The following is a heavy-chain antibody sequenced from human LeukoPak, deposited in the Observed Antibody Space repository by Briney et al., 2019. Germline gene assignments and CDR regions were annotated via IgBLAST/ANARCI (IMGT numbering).Heavy chain of an antibody. CDR1: GFTFDDYG. D-gene: IGHD1-26*01. V-gene: IGHV3-66*04. Sequence: GGSLRLSCAASGFTFDDYGMTWVRQAPGKGLEWVSVIYSGGSTYYADSVKGRFTISRDNSKNTLYLQMNSLRAEDTAVYYCARQWELLDYFDYWGQGTLVTVSS. J-gene: IGHJ4*02. CDR2: IYSGGST. CDR3: ARQWELLDYFDY.